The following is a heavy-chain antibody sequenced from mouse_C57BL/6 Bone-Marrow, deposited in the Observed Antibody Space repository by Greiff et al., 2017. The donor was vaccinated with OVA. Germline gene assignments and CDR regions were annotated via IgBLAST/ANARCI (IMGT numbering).Heavy chain of an antibody. Sequence: QVQLQQPGAELVMPGASVKLSCKASGYTFTSYWMHWVKQRPGQGLEWIGEIDPSDSYTNYNQKFKGKATLTVDKSSSTASMRLSSLTSEDSAVDYCAREGNYDYYFDDWGKGTTLTVSS. J-gene: IGHJ2*01. V-gene: IGHV1-69*01. CDR1: GYTFTSYW. D-gene: IGHD2-4*01. CDR3: AREGNYDYYFDD. CDR2: IDPSDSYT.